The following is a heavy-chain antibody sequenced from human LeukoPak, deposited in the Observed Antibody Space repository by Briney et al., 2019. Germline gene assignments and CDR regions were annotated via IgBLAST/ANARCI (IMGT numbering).Heavy chain of an antibody. J-gene: IGHJ4*02. CDR3: ARDPQHIVVVTAPSLFDY. CDR2: ISAYNGNT. D-gene: IGHD2-21*02. Sequence: ASVKVSCKASGYTLTSYGISWVRQAPGQGLEWMGWISAYNGNTNYAQKLQGRVTMTTDTSTSTAYMELRSLRSDDTAVYYCARDPQHIVVVTAPSLFDYWGQGTLVTVSS. V-gene: IGHV1-18*01. CDR1: GYTLTSYG.